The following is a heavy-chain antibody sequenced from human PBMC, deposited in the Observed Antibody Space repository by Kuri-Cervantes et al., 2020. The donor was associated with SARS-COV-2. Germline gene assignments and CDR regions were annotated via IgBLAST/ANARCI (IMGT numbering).Heavy chain of an antibody. D-gene: IGHD5-12*01. CDR3: AKPLGYSGYDPPDY. J-gene: IGHJ4*02. Sequence: ETLSLTCAASGFTFSSHAMIRVRQAPGKGLEWVSSISGSGGATYYADSAKGRFTISRDNSKNTLSLQMNSLRAEDTAVYYCAKPLGYSGYDPPDYWGQGTLVTVSS. CDR1: GFTFSSHA. V-gene: IGHV3-23*01. CDR2: ISGSGGAT.